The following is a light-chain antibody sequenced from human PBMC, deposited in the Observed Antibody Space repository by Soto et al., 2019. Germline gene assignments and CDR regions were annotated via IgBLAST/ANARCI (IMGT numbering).Light chain of an antibody. CDR1: HSISSY. CDR2: AAS. Sequence: DVHISKPPSFLSACVSDRVTITCRASHSISSYLAWYQQKPGIAPKLLIYAASSLQSGVPARFSGSGSGTDFTLTISRLEPEDFATYYCQQCYSTPHTFGQGTRLEIK. V-gene: IGKV1-39*01. J-gene: IGKJ5*01. CDR3: QQCYSTPHT.